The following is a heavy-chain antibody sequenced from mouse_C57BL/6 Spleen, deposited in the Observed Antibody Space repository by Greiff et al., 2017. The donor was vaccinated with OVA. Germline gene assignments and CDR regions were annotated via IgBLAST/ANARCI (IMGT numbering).Heavy chain of an antibody. CDR2: IYPGSGST. D-gene: IGHD1-1*01. CDR3: ARSSPYYAMDY. J-gene: IGHJ4*01. CDR1: GYTFPSYW. Sequence: QVQLQQPGAELVKPGASVKMSCKASGYTFPSYWITWVKQRPGQGLEWIGDIYPGSGSTNYNEKFKSKATLTVDTSSSTAYMQLSSLTSEDSAVYYCARSSPYYAMDYWGQGTSVTVSS. V-gene: IGHV1-55*01.